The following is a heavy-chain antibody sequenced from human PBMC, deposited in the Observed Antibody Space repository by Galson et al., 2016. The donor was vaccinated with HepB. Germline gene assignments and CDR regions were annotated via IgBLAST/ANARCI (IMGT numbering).Heavy chain of an antibody. D-gene: IGHD2-2*01. CDR2: ISYDGSNA. CDR3: ARDSEGCSSSSCYLMAIDY. V-gene: IGHV3-30-3*01. J-gene: IGHJ4*02. CDR1: GFTFSSYA. Sequence: SLRLSCAASGFTFSSYAMYWVRQAPGKGLEWVAVISYDGSNAYYADSVKGRFTISRDNSKNTLSLQMNSLGPEDTALYYCARDSEGCSSSSCYLMAIDYWGQGTLVTVSS.